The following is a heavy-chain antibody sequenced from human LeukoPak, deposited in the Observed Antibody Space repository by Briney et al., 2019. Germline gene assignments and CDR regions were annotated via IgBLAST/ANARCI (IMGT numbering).Heavy chain of an antibody. J-gene: IGHJ4*02. CDR2: IYYSGST. D-gene: IGHD3-3*01. V-gene: IGHV4-59*01. Sequence: PSETLSLTCTVSGGSISSYYWSWIRQPPGKGLEWIGYIYYSGSTNYNPSLKSRVTISVDTSKIQFSLKLNSMTAADTAVYYCARGRDFWSGYSFDYWGQGTLVTVSS. CDR1: GGSISSYY. CDR3: ARGRDFWSGYSFDY.